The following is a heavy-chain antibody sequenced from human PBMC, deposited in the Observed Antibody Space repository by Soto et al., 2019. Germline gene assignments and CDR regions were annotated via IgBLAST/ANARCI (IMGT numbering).Heavy chain of an antibody. Sequence: QVQLQESGPGLVKPSDTLSLTCAVSGYSISSSNWWGWIRHPPGKGLEWIGYIYYSGTTYYNPSLKSRVTMSVDTSKNQFYLKLTSVTAVDTAVYYCARREIQGPMDYWGQGTLVTVSS. V-gene: IGHV4-28*01. J-gene: IGHJ4*02. CDR2: IYYSGTT. CDR3: ARREIQGPMDY. D-gene: IGHD1-26*01. CDR1: GYSISSSNW.